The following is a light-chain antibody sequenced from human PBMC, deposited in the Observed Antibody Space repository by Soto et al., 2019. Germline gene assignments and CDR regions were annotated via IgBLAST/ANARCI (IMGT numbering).Light chain of an antibody. CDR2: EVN. CDR1: SSDVGGYNY. Sequence: QSALTQPPSASGYPGQSVTISCTGTSSDVGGYNYVSWYQQHQGKAPKLMIYEVNKRPSGVPDRFSGSKSGNTASLTVSGLQAEDEADYYCSSNAGSKGVFGGGTKVTVL. V-gene: IGLV2-8*01. CDR3: SSNAGSKGV. J-gene: IGLJ2*01.